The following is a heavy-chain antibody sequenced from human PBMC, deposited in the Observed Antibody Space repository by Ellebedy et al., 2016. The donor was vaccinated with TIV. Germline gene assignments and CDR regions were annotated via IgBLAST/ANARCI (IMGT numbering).Heavy chain of an antibody. CDR3: ARLGGDYYDSSGWFDS. CDR1: GDSISSVHW. CDR2: IYHSGST. J-gene: IGHJ5*01. D-gene: IGHD3-22*01. Sequence: SETLSLTCAVSGDSISSVHWWSWVRPPPGKGLEWIGEIYHSGSTTFNPSLTSRLTISVDKSKNQFSLRLTSVTAADTAVYYCARLGGDYYDSSGWFDSWGQGTLVTVSS. V-gene: IGHV4-4*02.